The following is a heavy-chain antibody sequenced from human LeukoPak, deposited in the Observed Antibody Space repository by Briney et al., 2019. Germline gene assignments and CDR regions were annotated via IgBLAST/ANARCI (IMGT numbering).Heavy chain of an antibody. CDR3: ARVHCSSTSDYLSDAFDI. J-gene: IGHJ3*02. D-gene: IGHD2-2*01. Sequence: GESLKISFKGSGYSFTSYWIGWVRQMPGKGLEWMGIIYPGDSDTRYSPSFQGQVTISADKSISTAYLQWSSLKASDTAMYYCARVHCSSTSDYLSDAFDIWGQRTMVTVSS. V-gene: IGHV5-51*01. CDR2: IYPGDSDT. CDR1: GYSFTSYW.